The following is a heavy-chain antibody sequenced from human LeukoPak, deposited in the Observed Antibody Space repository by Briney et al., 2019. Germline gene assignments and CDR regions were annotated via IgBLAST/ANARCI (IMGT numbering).Heavy chain of an antibody. Sequence: GGSLRLCCAASGFTFSSYSMNWVRQAPGKGLEWVSYISSSSSTIYYADSVKGRFTISRDNAKNSLYLQMNSLRAEDTAVYYCARDGGAYYYYYYGMDVWGQGTTVTVSS. CDR3: ARDGGAYYYYYYGMDV. CDR2: ISSSSSTI. D-gene: IGHD4/OR15-4a*01. CDR1: GFTFSSYS. J-gene: IGHJ6*02. V-gene: IGHV3-48*04.